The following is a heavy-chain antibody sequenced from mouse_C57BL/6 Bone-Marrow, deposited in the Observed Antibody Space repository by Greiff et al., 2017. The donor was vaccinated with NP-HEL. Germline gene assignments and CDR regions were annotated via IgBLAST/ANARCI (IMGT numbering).Heavy chain of an antibody. CDR2: IRSKSNNYAT. Sequence: EVKLMESGGGLVQPKGSLKLSCAASGFSFNTYAMNWVRQAPGKGLEWVARIRSKSNNYATYYADSVKDRFTISRDDSESMLYLQMNNLKTEDTAMYYCVRWLRRYYAVDYLGQGTSVTVSS. D-gene: IGHD2-2*01. CDR1: GFSFNTYA. CDR3: VRWLRRYYAVDY. V-gene: IGHV10-1*01. J-gene: IGHJ4*01.